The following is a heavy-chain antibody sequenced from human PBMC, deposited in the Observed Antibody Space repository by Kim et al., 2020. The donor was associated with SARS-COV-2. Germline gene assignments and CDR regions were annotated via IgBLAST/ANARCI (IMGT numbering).Heavy chain of an antibody. D-gene: IGHD6-13*01. CDR1: GFTFSSYA. CDR3: AKDPTSSPRRIAAAPNWFDP. Sequence: GGSLRLSCAASGFTFSSYAMSWVRQAPGKGLEWVSAISGSGGSTYYADSVKGRFTISRDNSKNTLYLQMNSLRAEDTAVYYCAKDPTSSPRRIAAAPNWFDPWGQGTLVTVSS. V-gene: IGHV3-23*01. J-gene: IGHJ5*02. CDR2: ISGSGGST.